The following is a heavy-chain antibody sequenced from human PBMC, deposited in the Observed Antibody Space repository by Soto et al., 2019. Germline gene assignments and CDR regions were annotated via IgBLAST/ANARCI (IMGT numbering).Heavy chain of an antibody. J-gene: IGHJ4*02. V-gene: IGHV3-48*02. D-gene: IGHD6-19*01. CDR3: ARVGEQWLVPYFDY. CDR1: GFTFSSYS. Sequence: GGSLRLSCAASGFTFSSYSMNWVRQAPGKGLEWVSYISSSGSTIYYADSVKGRFTISRDNAKNSLYLQMNSLRDEDTAVYYCARVGEQWLVPYFDYWGQGTLVTVSS. CDR2: ISSSGSTI.